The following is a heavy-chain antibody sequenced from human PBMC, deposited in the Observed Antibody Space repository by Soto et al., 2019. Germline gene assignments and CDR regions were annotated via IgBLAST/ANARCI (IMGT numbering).Heavy chain of an antibody. CDR2: NYYRGRI. CDR1: GESVNRGVADY. Sequence: SLPNPHPWSVFGESVNRGVADYSNNNSQHPVNGLEWIGYNYYRGRIYYNQSLESPDTLAVDTSKNQLSLKLTSVTAADTAVYYCATRSSIYGDLVDYWGQGTLVTVSA. J-gene: IGHJ4*02. V-gene: IGHV4-31*01. D-gene: IGHD4-17*01. CDR3: ATRSSIYGDLVDY.